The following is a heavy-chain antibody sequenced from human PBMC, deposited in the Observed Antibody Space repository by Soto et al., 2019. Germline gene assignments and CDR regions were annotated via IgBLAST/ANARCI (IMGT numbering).Heavy chain of an antibody. Sequence: GGSLRLSCAASGFTFSSYAMSWVRQAPGKGLEWVSAISGSGGSTYYADSVKGRLTISRDNSKNTLYLPMNSLKAEDTAVYYCAKPLSIRDSSSWYSQDHYYYYYGMDVWGQGTTVTVSS. CDR1: GFTFSSYA. CDR3: AKPLSIRDSSSWYSQDHYYYYYGMDV. D-gene: IGHD6-13*01. J-gene: IGHJ6*02. CDR2: ISGSGGST. V-gene: IGHV3-23*01.